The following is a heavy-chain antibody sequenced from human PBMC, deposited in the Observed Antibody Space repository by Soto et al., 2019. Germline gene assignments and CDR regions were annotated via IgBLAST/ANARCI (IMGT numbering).Heavy chain of an antibody. CDR2: ISYDGSDK. CDR1: GFTFSLNA. CDR3: ARDRYAAAVATYLDY. Sequence: PGGSLRLSCAASGFTFSLNAMHWVRQAPGKGLEWVAVISYDGSDKFYADSVKGRFTISRDNSRNTLYLQMSSLKSADTAVYYCARDRYAAAVATYLDYWGQGALLTSPQ. D-gene: IGHD2-2*01. J-gene: IGHJ4*02. V-gene: IGHV3-30*15.